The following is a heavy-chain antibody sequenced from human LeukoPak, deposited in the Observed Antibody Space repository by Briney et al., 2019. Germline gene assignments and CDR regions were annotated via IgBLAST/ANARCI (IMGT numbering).Heavy chain of an antibody. J-gene: IGHJ5*02. V-gene: IGHV4-39*01. D-gene: IGHD3-9*01. CDR2: FHYSGST. Sequence: SETLSLTCTVSGDSISISSYSWAWIRQPPGKGLEWIGAFHYSGSTYYNPSLKSRVTISVDTSKIQFFLTLTSLTATDTAVYYCARQPTGYPNWFDPWGQGTLVTVSS. CDR1: GDSISISSYS. CDR3: ARQPTGYPNWFDP.